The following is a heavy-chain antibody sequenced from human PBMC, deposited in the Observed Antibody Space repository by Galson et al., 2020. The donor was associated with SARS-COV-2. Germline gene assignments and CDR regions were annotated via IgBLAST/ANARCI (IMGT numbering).Heavy chain of an antibody. CDR2: LNSDGSST. D-gene: IGHD3-22*01. V-gene: IGHV3-74*01. CDR3: ARELPTMIVVVITYYYGMDV. J-gene: IGHJ6*02. CDR1: GFTFSSYW. Sequence: TGGSLRLSCAASGFTFSSYWMHWVRQAPGKGLVWVSRLNSDGSSTSYAASVKGRFTISRDNAKHTLYLQMNSLRAEDTAVYYCARELPTMIVVVITYYYGMDVWGQGTTVTVSS.